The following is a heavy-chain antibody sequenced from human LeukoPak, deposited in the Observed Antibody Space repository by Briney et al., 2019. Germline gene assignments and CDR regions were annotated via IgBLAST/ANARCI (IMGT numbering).Heavy chain of an antibody. V-gene: IGHV3-66*01. D-gene: IGHD6-6*01. CDR1: GFTFSDYY. Sequence: GGSLRLSCAASGFTFSDYYMSWVRQAPGKGLEWVSVIYSGGSTYYADSVKGRFTISRDNAKNSLYLQMHSLRAEDTAVYYCARAEYSSSYYFDYWGQGALVTVSS. J-gene: IGHJ4*02. CDR2: IYSGGST. CDR3: ARAEYSSSYYFDY.